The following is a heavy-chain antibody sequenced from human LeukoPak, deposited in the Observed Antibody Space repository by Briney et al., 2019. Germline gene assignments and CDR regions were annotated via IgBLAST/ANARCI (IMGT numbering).Heavy chain of an antibody. J-gene: IGHJ4*02. Sequence: PSETLSLTCTVSGFSISSYYWSWIRQPPGQGLEWIGYISYSGSTNYNPSLKSRVTISADTSKNQVSLTLSSVTAADTAVYYCARGKYSGSCFDNWGQGSLVTVSS. D-gene: IGHD1-26*01. CDR2: ISYSGST. CDR3: ARGKYSGSCFDN. CDR1: GFSISSYY. V-gene: IGHV4-59*08.